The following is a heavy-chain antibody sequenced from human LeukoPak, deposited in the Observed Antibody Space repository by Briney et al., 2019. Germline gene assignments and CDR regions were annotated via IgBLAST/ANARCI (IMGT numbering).Heavy chain of an antibody. CDR3: ARDPYDFWSGYYYYYYMDV. V-gene: IGHV3-48*01. J-gene: IGHJ6*03. Sequence: PGGSLRLSCAASGFTFSSYSMNWVRQAPGKGLEWVSYISSSSSTIYYADSVKGRFTISRDNAKNSLYLQMNSLRAEDTAVYYCARDPYDFWSGYYYYYYMDVWGKGTTVTVSS. CDR2: ISSSSSTI. D-gene: IGHD3-3*01. CDR1: GFTFSSYS.